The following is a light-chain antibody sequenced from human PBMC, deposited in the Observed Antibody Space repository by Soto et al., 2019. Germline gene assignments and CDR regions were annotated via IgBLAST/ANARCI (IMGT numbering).Light chain of an antibody. V-gene: IGKV3-20*01. CDR1: QSVSSN. CDR2: GAS. Sequence: EIVVTQSPATLSLSPGERATLSCRASQSVSSNLAWYQQKPGQAPRLLIYGASSRATGIPDRFSGSGSGTDFTLTISRLEPEDFAVYYCQQYGSSPLTFGQGTKVDIK. CDR3: QQYGSSPLT. J-gene: IGKJ1*01.